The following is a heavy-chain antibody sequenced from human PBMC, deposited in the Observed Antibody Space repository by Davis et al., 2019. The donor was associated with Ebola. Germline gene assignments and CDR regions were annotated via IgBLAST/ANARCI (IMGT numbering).Heavy chain of an antibody. CDR1: GFSLSTSGMC. CDR3: ARILKYYDFWSGYYTSYYGMDV. D-gene: IGHD3-3*01. CDR2: LDWDDDK. J-gene: IGHJ6*02. Sequence: SGPTLVKPTQTLTLTCTFSGFSLSTSGMCVSWIRQPPGKALEWLALLDWDDDKYYSTSLKTRLTISKDTSKNQVVLTMTNMDPVDTATYYCARILKYYDFWSGYYTSYYGMDVWGQGTTVTVSS. V-gene: IGHV2-70*01.